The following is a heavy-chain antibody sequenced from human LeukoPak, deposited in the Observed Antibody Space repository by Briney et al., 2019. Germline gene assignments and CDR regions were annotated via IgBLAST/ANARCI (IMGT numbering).Heavy chain of an antibody. CDR1: GFTFGDYA. V-gene: IGHV3-49*03. J-gene: IGHJ4*02. CDR3: TRRGWFGELGDFDY. Sequence: GGSLRLSCTASGFTFGDYAMSWFRQAPGKGLEWVGFIRSKAYGGTTEYAASMKGRFTISRDDYNSIAYLQMNSLKTEDTAVYYCTRRGWFGELGDFDYWGQGTLVTVSS. CDR2: IRSKAYGGTT. D-gene: IGHD3-10*01.